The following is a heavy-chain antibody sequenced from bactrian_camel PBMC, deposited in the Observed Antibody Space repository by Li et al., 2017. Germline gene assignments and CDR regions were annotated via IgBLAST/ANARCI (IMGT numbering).Heavy chain of an antibody. V-gene: IGHV3S40*01. CDR1: GFAFSSHD. CDR2: IPRGSETT. Sequence: VQLVEPGGGLVQPGGSLRLSCAASGFAFSSHDMTWVRQAPGKGLEWVSTIPRGSETTYYVDSVKGRFAISRDNAKNTLYLQINSLQPEDTAKYYCATAWWYSPFNYWGQGTQVTVS. CDR3: ATAWWYSPFNY. D-gene: IGHD1*01. J-gene: IGHJ4*01.